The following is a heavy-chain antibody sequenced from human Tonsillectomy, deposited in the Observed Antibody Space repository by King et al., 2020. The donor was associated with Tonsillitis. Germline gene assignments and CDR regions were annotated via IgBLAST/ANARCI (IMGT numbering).Heavy chain of an antibody. V-gene: IGHV3-7*01. CDR3: ARDRQALLGSPLDC. J-gene: IGHJ4*02. D-gene: IGHD1-26*01. CDR2: IKQDGSEK. Sequence: DVQLVESGGGLVQPGGSLRLSCAASGFTFSSYWMSWVRQAPGKGLEWVANIKQDGSEKYYVDSVKGRFTISRDNAKNSLYLQMNSLRAEDTAVYYCARDRQALLGSPLDCWGQGTLVTVSS. CDR1: GFTFSSYW.